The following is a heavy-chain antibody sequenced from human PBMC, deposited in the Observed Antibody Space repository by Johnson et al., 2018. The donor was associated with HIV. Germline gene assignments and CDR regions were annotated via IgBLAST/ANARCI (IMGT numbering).Heavy chain of an antibody. J-gene: IGHJ3*02. CDR2: ISYDGSDK. CDR1: GFTFSSYA. V-gene: IGHV3-30*04. Sequence: VQLVESGGGVVQPGRSLRLSCAASGFTFSSYAFHWVRQAPAKGLEWVASISYDGSDKYHADSVKGRFTISRDNSKNSLYLQMNTLRAEDTAVYYCARGGYSSSWPDPDAFDIWGPGTMVTVSS. D-gene: IGHD6-13*01. CDR3: ARGGYSSSWPDPDAFDI.